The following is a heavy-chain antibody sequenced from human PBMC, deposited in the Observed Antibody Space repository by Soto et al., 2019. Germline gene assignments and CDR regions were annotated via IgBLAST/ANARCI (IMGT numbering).Heavy chain of an antibody. CDR2: ISWDGGST. Sequence: GGSLRLSCAASGFTFDDYAMHWVRQAPGKGLEWVSLISWDGGSTYYADSVKGRFTISRDNSKNSLYLQMNSLRAEDTALYYCAKGTYYYDSSDDGFDYWGQGTLVTVSS. CDR1: GFTFDDYA. V-gene: IGHV3-43D*03. CDR3: AKGTYYYDSSDDGFDY. J-gene: IGHJ4*02. D-gene: IGHD3-22*01.